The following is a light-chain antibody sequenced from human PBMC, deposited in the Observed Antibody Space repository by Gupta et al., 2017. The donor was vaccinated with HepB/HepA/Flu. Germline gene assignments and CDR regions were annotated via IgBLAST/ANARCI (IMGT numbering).Light chain of an antibody. CDR2: DVS. CDR1: SSDVGANDY. CDR3: SSYTISSIWV. V-gene: IGLV2-14*03. J-gene: IGLJ3*02. Sequence: VSGSPGQSVTISCTGTSSDVGANDYVSWYQQHPGKAPKLIIYDVSVRPTGIPHRLSGPRSVNTASLTISGLQAEDEADYYCSSYTISSIWVFGGGTKVTVL.